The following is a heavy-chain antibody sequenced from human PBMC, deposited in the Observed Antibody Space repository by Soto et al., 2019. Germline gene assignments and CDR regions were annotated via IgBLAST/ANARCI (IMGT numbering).Heavy chain of an antibody. Sequence: GSLKLSCEVSGFNFNNYCINWVRQAPGKGLEWVSSVSKSDYTYYSDSVKVRFTISRDNAKNSVSLQMNTLRAEDTAVYYCAREDSIIITAVSDFWGQGTMVTVSS. CDR3: AREDSIIITAVSDF. J-gene: IGHJ4*02. V-gene: IGHV3-21*01. CDR2: VSKSDYT. D-gene: IGHD2-2*01. CDR1: GFNFNNYC.